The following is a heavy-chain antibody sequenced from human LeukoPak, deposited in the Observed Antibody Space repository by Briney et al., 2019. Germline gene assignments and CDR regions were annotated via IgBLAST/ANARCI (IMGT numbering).Heavy chain of an antibody. Sequence: SETLSLTCAVSVASISNYYWSWVRQAPGKGLEWIGYISTSGSTNYNPSLKSRVSISLDTSNNRFSLNLNFVTAADTAVYSCASPRTSYRYTFDYWGPGALVTVSS. J-gene: IGHJ4*02. D-gene: IGHD5-18*01. CDR3: ASPRTSYRYTFDY. V-gene: IGHV4-4*09. CDR1: VASISNYY. CDR2: ISTSGST.